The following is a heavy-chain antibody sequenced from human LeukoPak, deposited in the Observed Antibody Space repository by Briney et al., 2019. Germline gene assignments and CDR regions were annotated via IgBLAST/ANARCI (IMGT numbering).Heavy chain of an antibody. CDR3: AREVVGATTEVWFDP. D-gene: IGHD1-26*01. CDR1: GYTFTGYY. Sequence: ASVKVSCKASGYTFTGYYMHWVRQAPGQGLEWMGWINPNSGGTNYAQKFQGRVTMTRDTSISTAYMELSRLRSDDTAVYYCAREVVGATTEVWFDPWGQGTLVTVSS. V-gene: IGHV1-2*02. J-gene: IGHJ5*02. CDR2: INPNSGGT.